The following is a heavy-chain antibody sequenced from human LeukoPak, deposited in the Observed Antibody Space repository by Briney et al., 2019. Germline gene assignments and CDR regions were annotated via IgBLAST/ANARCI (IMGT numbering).Heavy chain of an antibody. CDR1: GGTFSSYA. D-gene: IGHD3-16*02. CDR3: ASYPRSVDTPPFDY. J-gene: IGHJ4*02. CDR2: IIPIFGTA. Sequence: GASVKVSCKASGGTFSSYAISWVRQAPGQGLEWMGRIIPIFGTANYAQKFQGRVTITTDESTSTAYMELSSLRSDDTAVYFCASYPRSVDTPPFDYWGQGTLVTVSS. V-gene: IGHV1-69*05.